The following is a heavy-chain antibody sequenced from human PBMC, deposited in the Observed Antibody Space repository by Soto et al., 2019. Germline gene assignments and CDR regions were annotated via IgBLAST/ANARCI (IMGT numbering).Heavy chain of an antibody. D-gene: IGHD2-8*01. CDR1: GFTFSSYA. CDR2: ISGSGGST. J-gene: IGHJ4*02. V-gene: IGHV3-23*01. CDR3: ANEVRVYCTNGVCYTSDY. Sequence: GGSLRLSCAASGFTFSSYAMSWVRQAPGKGLEWVSAISGSGGSTYYADSVKGRFTISRDNSKNTLYLQMNSLRAEDTAVYYCANEVRVYCTNGVCYTSDYWGQGTLVTVSS.